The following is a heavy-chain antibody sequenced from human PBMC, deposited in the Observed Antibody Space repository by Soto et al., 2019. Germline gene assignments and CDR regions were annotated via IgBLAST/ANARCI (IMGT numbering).Heavy chain of an antibody. J-gene: IGHJ4*02. V-gene: IGHV1-24*01. CDR2: FDPEGSDT. CDR1: GYTLSVLA. Sequence: ASVKVSCKVSGYTLSVLAIHWVRKDPGKGFEWMGGFDPEGSDTIYAQKFQGRVTMTSDTSTETAYMELESLTSEDTAFYYCATMGFCGPGCYSFDYWGQGTLVTVSS. CDR3: ATMGFCGPGCYSFDY. D-gene: IGHD2-21*02.